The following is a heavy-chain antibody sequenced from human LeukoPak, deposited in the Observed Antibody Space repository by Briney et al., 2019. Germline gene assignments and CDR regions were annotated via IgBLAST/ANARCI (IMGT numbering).Heavy chain of an antibody. V-gene: IGHV3-13*01. CDR2: IGTAGDT. CDR1: GFPFSSYD. J-gene: IGHJ4*02. CDR3: ARQSGRTSFGWTDFDY. Sequence: GGSLRLSCAASGFPFSSYDMHWGRQAPGKGLGWVSAIGTAGDTHYAVSVKGRFTISRETAKNSLYLQLSSLTAGDTAVYYCARQSGRTSFGWTDFDYWGQGPLVPVSS. D-gene: IGHD5-18*01.